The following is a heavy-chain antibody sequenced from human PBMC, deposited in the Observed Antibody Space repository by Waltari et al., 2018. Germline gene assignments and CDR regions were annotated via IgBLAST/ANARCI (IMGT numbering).Heavy chain of an antibody. CDR3: GRDVYGDYVGGGGGAFDI. CDR1: GFTLSTYS. D-gene: IGHD4-17*01. J-gene: IGHJ3*02. Sequence: EVQLVESGGGLVKPGGSLRLSCAASGFTLSTYSMNWVRQAPGRGLEWFSSIWIVVYLYDVDSVKGRLTISRDNAKNSLYLKMNSLRAEDTAVYYGGRDVYGDYVGGGGGAFDIWGQGTMVTVSS. V-gene: IGHV3-21*01. CDR2: IWIVVYL.